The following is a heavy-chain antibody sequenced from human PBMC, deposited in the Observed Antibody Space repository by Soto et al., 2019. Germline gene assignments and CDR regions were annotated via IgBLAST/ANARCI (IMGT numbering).Heavy chain of an antibody. J-gene: IGHJ5*02. CDR1: GGSFSCYY. V-gene: IGHV4-34*01. Sequence: SETRSLTCVVYGGSFSCYYWIWIRQPPGKGLEWIGGINHRGSTNYNPSLESRVTISVDTSKNQFSLKLPSVTAADTAMYYCARDGFCTSTTCRVGNWFDPWGQGTLVTVSS. D-gene: IGHD2-2*01. CDR3: ARDGFCTSTTCRVGNWFDP. CDR2: INHRGST.